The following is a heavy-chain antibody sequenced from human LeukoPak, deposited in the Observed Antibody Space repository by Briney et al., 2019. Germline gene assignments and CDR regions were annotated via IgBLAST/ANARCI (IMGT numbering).Heavy chain of an antibody. Sequence: SETLSLTCTVSGGSISNYYWSWIRQPPGKGLEWIGYIYYSGSTNYNPSLKSRLTISVDTSKNHFSLRLTSVTAADTAVYYCARHSETCSGGSCFLDYFDYWGQGTLVTVSS. J-gene: IGHJ4*02. CDR1: GGSISNYY. D-gene: IGHD2-15*01. CDR2: IYYSGST. CDR3: ARHSETCSGGSCFLDYFDY. V-gene: IGHV4-59*08.